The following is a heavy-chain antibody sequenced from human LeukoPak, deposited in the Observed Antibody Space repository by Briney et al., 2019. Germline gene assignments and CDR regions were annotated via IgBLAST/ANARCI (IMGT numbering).Heavy chain of an antibody. CDR2: MNPNSGNT. CDR3: ARGKWSTADY. CDR1: GYTFTSYD. Sequence: ASVKVSCKASGYTFTSYDINWVRQATGQGLEWMGWMNPNSGNTGYAQKFQGRVTITRDTSASTAYMELSSLRSEDTAVYYCARGKWSTADYWGQGTLVTVSS. V-gene: IGHV1-8*03. D-gene: IGHD2-8*01. J-gene: IGHJ4*02.